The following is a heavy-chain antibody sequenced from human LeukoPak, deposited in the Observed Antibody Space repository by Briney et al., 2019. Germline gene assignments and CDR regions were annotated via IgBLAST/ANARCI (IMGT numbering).Heavy chain of an antibody. CDR2: IRSGGDNI. V-gene: IGHV3-48*01. CDR1: GFTFSSDP. D-gene: IGHD5-24*01. CDR3: VRDAQFAFDI. J-gene: IGHJ3*02. Sequence: GGSLRLSCATSGFTFSSDPMNWVRQAPGKGLEWVSHIRSGGDNIHYADSVRGRFTISRDNAKNSLCLQMNSLRVEDTAVYFCVRDAQFAFDIWGQGTMVTVSS.